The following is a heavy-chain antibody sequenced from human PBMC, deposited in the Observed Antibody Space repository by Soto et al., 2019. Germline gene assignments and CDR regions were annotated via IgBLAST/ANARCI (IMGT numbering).Heavy chain of an antibody. CDR2: INHSGST. CDR1: GGSFSGYY. D-gene: IGHD3-10*01. V-gene: IGHV4-34*01. Sequence: QVQLQQWGAGLLKPSETLYLTCAVYGGSFSGYYWGWIRQPPGNGLECIGEINHSGSTNYNPSLKRRVTISVDTSNNQFAQKLSSVTGAETALYYCARGPGSSLYYFDYWGQGNLVTVSS. CDR3: ARGPGSSLYYFDY. J-gene: IGHJ4*02.